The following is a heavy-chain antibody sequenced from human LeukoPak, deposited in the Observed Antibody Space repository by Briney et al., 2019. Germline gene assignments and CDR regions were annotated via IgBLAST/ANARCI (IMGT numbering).Heavy chain of an antibody. Sequence: PSETLSLTCTVSGGSISSHYWSWIRQPPGKGLEWIGYIYYSGSTNYNPSLKSRVTISVDTSKNQFSLRLSSVTAADTAVYYCARFSLSIPQAYWYFDLWGRGTLVTVSS. CDR1: GGSISSHY. CDR2: IYYSGST. D-gene: IGHD3-3*01. V-gene: IGHV4-59*11. CDR3: ARFSLSIPQAYWYFDL. J-gene: IGHJ2*01.